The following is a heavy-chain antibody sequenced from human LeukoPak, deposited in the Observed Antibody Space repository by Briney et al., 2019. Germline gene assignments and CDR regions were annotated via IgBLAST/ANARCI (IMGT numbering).Heavy chain of an antibody. V-gene: IGHV1-18*01. CDR2: ISAYNGNT. CDR3: ARDGEPSTPVPAAIGSIDY. D-gene: IGHD2-2*02. J-gene: IGHJ4*02. Sequence: GASVKVSCKASGYTFTSYGISWVRQAPGQGLEWMGWISAYNGNTNYAQKLQGRVTMTTDTSTSTAYMELRSLRSDDTAVYYCARDGEPSTPVPAAIGSIDYWGQGTLVTVSS. CDR1: GYTFTSYG.